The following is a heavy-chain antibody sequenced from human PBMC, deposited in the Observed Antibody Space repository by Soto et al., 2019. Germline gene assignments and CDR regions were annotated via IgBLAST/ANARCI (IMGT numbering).Heavy chain of an antibody. V-gene: IGHV4-30-4*01. D-gene: IGHD3-22*01. J-gene: IGHJ4*02. CDR2: IYHSGST. CDR3: ARYPIFYYASSGYGGSYFDY. Sequence: SETLSLTCAVSGASVTSDDYYWSRLRQPPGKGLEWIGYIYHSGSTYYNSSLEGRVSISLDTSQNQFSLKLTSLTAADTAVYYCARYPIFYYASSGYGGSYFDYGGQGARVTVSS. CDR1: GASVTSDDYY.